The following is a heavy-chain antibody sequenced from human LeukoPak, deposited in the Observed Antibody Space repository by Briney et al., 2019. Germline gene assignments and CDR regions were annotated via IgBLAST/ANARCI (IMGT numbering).Heavy chain of an antibody. V-gene: IGHV3-30-3*01. Sequence: GGSLRLSCAASGFTFSSYAMHWVRQAPGKGLEWVAVISYDGSNKYYADSVKGRFPISRDNSKNTLYLQMNSLRAEDTAVYYCARDLSSGWYPEYYFDYWGREPWSPSPQ. J-gene: IGHJ4*02. D-gene: IGHD6-19*01. CDR2: ISYDGSNK. CDR3: ARDLSSGWYPEYYFDY. CDR1: GFTFSSYA.